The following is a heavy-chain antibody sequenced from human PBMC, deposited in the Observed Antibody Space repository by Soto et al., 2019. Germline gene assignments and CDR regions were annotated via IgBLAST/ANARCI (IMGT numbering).Heavy chain of an antibody. J-gene: IGHJ4*02. CDR2: ISGSGGST. D-gene: IGHD3-16*02. CDR1: GFNFSSYA. Sequence: PGGSLRLSCAASGFNFSSYAMSWVRQAPGKGLEWVSAISGSGGSTYYADSVKGRFTISRDNSKNTLYLQMNSLRAEDTAVYYCAKVANYDYIWGSYRPVDYWGQGTLVTVSS. CDR3: AKVANYDYIWGSYRPVDY. V-gene: IGHV3-23*01.